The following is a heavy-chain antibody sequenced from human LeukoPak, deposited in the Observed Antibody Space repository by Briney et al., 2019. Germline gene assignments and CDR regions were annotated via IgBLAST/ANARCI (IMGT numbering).Heavy chain of an antibody. CDR1: GFTFSSYA. Sequence: PGGSLRLSCAASGFTFSSYAMSWVRQAPGKGLEWVSAISGSGGSTYYADSVKGRFTISRDNSKNTLYLQMNSLRAEGTAVYYCAKDPGGYGDYEGAFDYWGQGTLVTVSS. J-gene: IGHJ4*02. V-gene: IGHV3-23*01. D-gene: IGHD4-17*01. CDR2: ISGSGGST. CDR3: AKDPGGYGDYEGAFDY.